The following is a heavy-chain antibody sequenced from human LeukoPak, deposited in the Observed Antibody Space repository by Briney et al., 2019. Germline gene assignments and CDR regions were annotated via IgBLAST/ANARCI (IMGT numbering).Heavy chain of an antibody. V-gene: IGHV3-30*02. CDR2: IRYDGSNK. J-gene: IGHJ4*02. CDR3: AKDLPSAMGATSY. D-gene: IGHD1-26*01. Sequence: PGGSLRLSCAASGFTFSSYGMHWARQAPGKGLEWVAFIRYDGSNKYYADSVKGRFTISRDNSKNTLYLQMNSLRAEDTAVYYCAKDLPSAMGATSYWGQGTLVTVSS. CDR1: GFTFSSYG.